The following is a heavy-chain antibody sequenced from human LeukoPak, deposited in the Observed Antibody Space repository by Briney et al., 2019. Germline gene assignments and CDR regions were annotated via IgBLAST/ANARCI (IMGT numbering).Heavy chain of an antibody. CDR2: ISSSGSTI. Sequence: GGSLRLSCAASGFTFSDYYMSWIRQAPGKGLEWVSYISSSGSTIYYADSVKGRFTISRDNSKDTLYLQMNSLRAEDTAVYYCAKDAVVGATWEFDYWGQGTLVTVSS. CDR3: AKDAVVGATWEFDY. CDR1: GFTFSDYY. V-gene: IGHV3-11*04. J-gene: IGHJ4*02. D-gene: IGHD1-26*01.